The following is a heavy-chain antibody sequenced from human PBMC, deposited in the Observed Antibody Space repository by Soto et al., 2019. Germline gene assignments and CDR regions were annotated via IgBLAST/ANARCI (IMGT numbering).Heavy chain of an antibody. CDR3: ARDSNSYYDSSSYYAFDI. V-gene: IGHV1-46*01. CDR1: GYTFTSYY. D-gene: IGHD3-22*01. CDR2: INPSGGST. Sequence: ASVKVSCKASGYTFTSYYMHWVRQAPGQGLEWMGIINPSGGSTSYAQKFQGRVTMTRDTSTSTVYMELSSLRSEDTAVYYCARDSNSYYDSSSYYAFDIWGQGTMVTVSS. J-gene: IGHJ3*02.